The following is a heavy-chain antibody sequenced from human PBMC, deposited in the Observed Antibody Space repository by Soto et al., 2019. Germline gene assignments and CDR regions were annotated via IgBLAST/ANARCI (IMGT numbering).Heavy chain of an antibody. D-gene: IGHD1-26*01. CDR2: INPNSGGT. J-gene: IGHJ5*02. CDR3: ARASGSSFWFAP. CDR1: GYTFTGYY. Sequence: ASVKVSCKASGYTFTGYYMHWVRQAPGQGLEWKGWINPNSGGTNYAQKFQGWVNMTRDTSISTAYIELSRLRSDDTAEYYCARASGSSFWFAPGGQGPLVTVS. V-gene: IGHV1-2*04.